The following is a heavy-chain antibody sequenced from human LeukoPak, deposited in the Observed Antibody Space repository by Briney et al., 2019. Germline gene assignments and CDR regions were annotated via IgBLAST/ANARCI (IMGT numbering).Heavy chain of an antibody. CDR3: ASSVSAHDAFDI. Sequence: ASVKVSCKASGYTFTSYYMHWVRQAPGQGLEWMGIINPSGGSTSYAQKFQGRVTMTRDMSTSTVYMELSSLRSEDTAVYYCASSVSAHDAFDIWGQGTMVTVSS. V-gene: IGHV1-46*01. CDR2: INPSGGST. J-gene: IGHJ3*02. D-gene: IGHD2-8*01. CDR1: GYTFTSYY.